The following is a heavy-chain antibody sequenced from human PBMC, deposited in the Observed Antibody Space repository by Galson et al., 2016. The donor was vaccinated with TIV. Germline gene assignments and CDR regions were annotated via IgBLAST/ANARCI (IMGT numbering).Heavy chain of an antibody. CDR1: GDSISRTRYF. J-gene: IGHJ6*04. Sequence: SETLSLTCPVSGDSISRTRYFWGWIRQSPGKGLEWIGSDFYSGSTYYSGNIYYTPSRKRRLTISVNTSKNQFSLRLCSVTAACTAVYYCARHSGAVAGYDYGMDAWGKGTTVIVSS. V-gene: IGHV4-39*01. CDR3: ARHSGAVAGYDYGMDA. D-gene: IGHD6-19*01. CDR2: DFYSGST.